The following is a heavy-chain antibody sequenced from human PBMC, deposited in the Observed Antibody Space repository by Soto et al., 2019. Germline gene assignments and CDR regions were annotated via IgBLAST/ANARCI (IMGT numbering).Heavy chain of an antibody. CDR3: ARGRTTRAPDAFDI. D-gene: IGHD1-1*01. V-gene: IGHV1-69*13. J-gene: IGHJ3*02. Sequence: SVKVSCKASGGTFSSYAISWVRQAPGQGLEWMGGIIPIFGSANYAQKFQGRVTITADESTSTAYMELSSLRSEDTAVYYCARGRTTRAPDAFDIWGQGTMVTVSS. CDR1: GGTFSSYA. CDR2: IIPIFGSA.